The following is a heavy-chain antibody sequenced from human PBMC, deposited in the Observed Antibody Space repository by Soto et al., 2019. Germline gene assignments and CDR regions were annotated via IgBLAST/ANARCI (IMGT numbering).Heavy chain of an antibody. V-gene: IGHV3-7*01. D-gene: IGHD5-18*01. Sequence: EVQVVESGGGLVQPGGSLKLSCVASGFTFSNYWVSWVRQAPGKGLEWVANIKKDGSDKNYVDSVEGRFSIFRDNAKNSLHLQMYGLRAEDTAVYYCARDLGTALVGSDYGMDVWGQGTTVTVSS. CDR2: IKKDGSDK. CDR1: GFTFSNYW. J-gene: IGHJ6*02. CDR3: ARDLGTALVGSDYGMDV.